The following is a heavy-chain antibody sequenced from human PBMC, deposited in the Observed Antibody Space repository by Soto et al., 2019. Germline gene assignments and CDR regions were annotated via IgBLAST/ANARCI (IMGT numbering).Heavy chain of an antibody. J-gene: IGHJ6*03. V-gene: IGHV3-49*03. CDR1: GFTFGDYA. Sequence: HPGGSLRLSCTASGFTFGDYAMSWFRQAPGKGLEWVGFIRSKAYGGTTEYAASVKGRFTISRDDSKSIAYLQMNSLKTEDTAVYYCTRDIGSSSWYPPYSSYYMDVWGKGTTVTVSS. CDR3: TRDIGSSSWYPPYSSYYMDV. D-gene: IGHD6-13*01. CDR2: IRSKAYGGTT.